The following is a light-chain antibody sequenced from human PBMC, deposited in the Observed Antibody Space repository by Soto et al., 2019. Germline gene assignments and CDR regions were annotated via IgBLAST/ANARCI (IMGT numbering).Light chain of an antibody. CDR3: SSYVGSNTVI. V-gene: IGLV2-8*01. CDR2: EVS. CDR1: SSDVGAYNY. Sequence: QSVLTQPPSASGSPGQSATISCTGTSSDVGAYNYVSWYQQHPGKAPKLMIYEVSKRPSGVPDRFSGSKSGNTASLTVSGLQAEDEAEYYCSSYVGSNTVIFGGGTQLPVL. J-gene: IGLJ2*01.